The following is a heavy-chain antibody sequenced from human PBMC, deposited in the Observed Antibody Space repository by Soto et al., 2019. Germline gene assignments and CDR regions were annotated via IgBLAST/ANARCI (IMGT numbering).Heavy chain of an antibody. CDR2: ISYDGSNK. J-gene: IGHJ4*02. V-gene: IGHV3-30-3*01. CDR3: ARVLAARSGYFAY. Sequence: QVQLVESGGGVVQPGRSLRLSCAASGFTFSSYAMHWVRQAPGKGLEWVAVISYDGSNKYYADSVKGRFTISRDNSKNTLYLQMNSLRAEDTAVYYCARVLAARSGYFAYWGQGTLVTVSS. CDR1: GFTFSSYA. D-gene: IGHD6-6*01.